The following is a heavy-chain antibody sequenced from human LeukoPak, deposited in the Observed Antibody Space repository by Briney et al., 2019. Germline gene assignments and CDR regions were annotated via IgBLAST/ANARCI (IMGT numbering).Heavy chain of an antibody. CDR3: ARARRADLRFGEAFRHTKAVRAFDI. D-gene: IGHD3-10*01. Sequence: GGSLRLSCAASGFTFSSYSMNWVRQAPGKGLEWVSSISGSSSYIYYADSLKGRFTISRDNAKNSLYLQMNSLRAEDTAVYYCARARRADLRFGEAFRHTKAVRAFDIWGQGTMVTVSS. CDR2: ISGSSSYI. J-gene: IGHJ3*02. CDR1: GFTFSSYS. V-gene: IGHV3-21*01.